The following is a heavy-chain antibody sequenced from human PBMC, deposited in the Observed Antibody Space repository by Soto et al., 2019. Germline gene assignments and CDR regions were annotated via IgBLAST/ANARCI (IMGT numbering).Heavy chain of an antibody. J-gene: IGHJ5*02. Sequence: QVQLQESGPGLVKPSQTLSLTCTVSGGSISSGGYYWSWIRQHPGKGLEWIGYIYYSGSTYYNPALKSRVTISVATSTTQFSLKLSSVTAAATAVYYCATTVAVAADPYWFDPWRPGTLVTVSS. CDR2: IYYSGST. V-gene: IGHV4-31*03. CDR1: GGSISSGGYY. D-gene: IGHD6-19*01. CDR3: ATTVAVAADPYWFDP.